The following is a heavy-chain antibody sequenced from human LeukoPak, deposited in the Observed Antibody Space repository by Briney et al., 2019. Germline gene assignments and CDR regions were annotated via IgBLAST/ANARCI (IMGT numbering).Heavy chain of an antibody. Sequence: PSETLSLTCTVSGGSISGSSFYWGWFRQPPGEGLEWIGSIHYGGTTHYNPSLRSRLTISVDTSKNQFSLRLSSVTAADTAVYYCARDSPLGNWGQGTLVTVSS. J-gene: IGHJ4*02. CDR3: ARDSPLGN. D-gene: IGHD1-14*01. CDR2: IHYGGTT. V-gene: IGHV4-39*07. CDR1: GGSISGSSFY.